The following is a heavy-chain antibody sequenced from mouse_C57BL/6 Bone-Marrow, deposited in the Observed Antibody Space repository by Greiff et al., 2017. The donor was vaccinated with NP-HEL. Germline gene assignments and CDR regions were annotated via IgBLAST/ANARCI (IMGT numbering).Heavy chain of an antibody. CDR2: INPSTGGT. Sequence: VQLQQSGPELVKPGASVKISCKASGYSFTGYYMNWVKQSPEKSLEWIGEINPSTGGTTYNQKFKAKATLTVDKSSSTAYMQLKGLTSEDSAVYYCARSGGGDYWGQGTTLTVSS. CDR3: ARSGGGDY. J-gene: IGHJ2*01. CDR1: GYSFTGYY. D-gene: IGHD1-1*02. V-gene: IGHV1-42*01.